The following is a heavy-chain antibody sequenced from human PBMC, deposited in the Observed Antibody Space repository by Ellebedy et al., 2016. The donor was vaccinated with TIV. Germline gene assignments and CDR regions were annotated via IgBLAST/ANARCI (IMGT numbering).Heavy chain of an antibody. CDR2: IYYSGST. CDR3: ARAEGAFDI. V-gene: IGHV4-59*13. D-gene: IGHD1-14*01. Sequence: SETLSLXXTVSGGSISSYYWSWIRQPPGKGLEWIGYIYYSGSTNYNPSLKSRVTISVDTSKNQFSLKLSSVTAADTAVYYCARAEGAFDIWGQGTMVTVSS. J-gene: IGHJ3*02. CDR1: GGSISSYY.